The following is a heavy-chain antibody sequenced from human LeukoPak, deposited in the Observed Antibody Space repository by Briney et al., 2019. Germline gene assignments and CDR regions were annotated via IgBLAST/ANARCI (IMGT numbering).Heavy chain of an antibody. CDR3: ARVAKCSSTCRGKYWYFDL. CDR1: GGSFSGHI. D-gene: IGHD2-2*01. J-gene: IGHJ2*01. V-gene: IGHV4-34*01. Sequence: SETLSLTCAVYGGSFSGHIWGWIRQPPGQGLEWIAEISHSGSTTYSPSLKSRVTISLDTAKNQFSLQLNSVTAADTAVYYCARVAKCSSTCRGKYWYFDLWGRGTLVTVSS. CDR2: ISHSGST.